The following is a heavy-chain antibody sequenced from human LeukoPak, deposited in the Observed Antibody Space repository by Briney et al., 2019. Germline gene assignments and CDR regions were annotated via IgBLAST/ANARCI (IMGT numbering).Heavy chain of an antibody. CDR3: ARACFGRVGATIYGY. V-gene: IGHV3-7*01. J-gene: IGHJ4*02. CDR2: IKQDGSEK. D-gene: IGHD1-26*01. CDR1: GFTFSSYW. Sequence: GGPLRLSCAASGFTFSSYWMSWVRQAPGKGLEWVANIKQDGSEKYYVDSVKGRFTISRDNAKNSLYLQMNSLRAEDTAVYYCARACFGRVGATIYGYWGQGTLVTVSS.